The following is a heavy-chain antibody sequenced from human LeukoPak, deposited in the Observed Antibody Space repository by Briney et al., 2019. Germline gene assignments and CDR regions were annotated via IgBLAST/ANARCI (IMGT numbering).Heavy chain of an antibody. D-gene: IGHD1-26*01. CDR3: ARQGNFRVGATSHAFDI. V-gene: IGHV5-51*01. Sequence: GESLKISCKGSGYSFTSYWIGWVRQMPGKGLEWMGIIYPGDSDTRYSPSFQGQVTISADKSISTAYLQWSSLKASDTVMYYCARQGNFRVGATSHAFDIWGQGTMVTVSS. J-gene: IGHJ3*02. CDR2: IYPGDSDT. CDR1: GYSFTSYW.